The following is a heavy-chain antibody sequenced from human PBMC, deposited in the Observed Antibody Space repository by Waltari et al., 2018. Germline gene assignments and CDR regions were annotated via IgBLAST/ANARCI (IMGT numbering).Heavy chain of an antibody. CDR1: GGSLSGYH. CDR2: INDSGHT. D-gene: IGHD3-3*01. V-gene: IGHV4-34*02. CDR3: ARVFGYYYYYMDV. J-gene: IGHJ6*03. Sequence: QVQLQQWGAGLLKPSETLSLTCDVSGGSLSGYHWTWIRQPPGKGLEWIGEINDSGHTTYNPSLESRVTGSIDTANNQFSLRVRSVTAADTAVYYCARVFGYYYYYMDVWGKGTTVTISS.